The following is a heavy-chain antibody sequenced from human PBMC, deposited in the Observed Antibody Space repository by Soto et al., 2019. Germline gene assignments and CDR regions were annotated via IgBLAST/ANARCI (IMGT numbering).Heavy chain of an antibody. CDR3: ARMRGTYDSSGFDY. CDR1: GGSISSYY. CDR2: IYYSGST. V-gene: IGHV4-59*01. D-gene: IGHD3-22*01. J-gene: IGHJ4*02. Sequence: SETLSLTCTVSGGSISSYYWSWIRQPPGKGLEWIGYIYYSGSTNYNPSLKSRVTISVDTSKNQFSLKLSSVTAADTAVYYCARMRGTYDSSGFDYWGQGTLVIVSS.